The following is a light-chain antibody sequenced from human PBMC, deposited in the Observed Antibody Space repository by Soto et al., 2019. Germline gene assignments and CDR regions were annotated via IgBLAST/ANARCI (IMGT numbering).Light chain of an antibody. CDR2: GAS. CDR1: QSVRSSH. CDR3: QQYSTSPLT. J-gene: IGKJ4*01. V-gene: IGKV3-20*01. Sequence: EIVLTQSPGTLSLSPGEGATLSCRASQSVRSSHLAWHQQMPGQAPRLLIYGASSRATGIPDRFSGSGSGTDFTLTISRLEPEDFAVYYCQQYSTSPLTFGGGTKVDIK.